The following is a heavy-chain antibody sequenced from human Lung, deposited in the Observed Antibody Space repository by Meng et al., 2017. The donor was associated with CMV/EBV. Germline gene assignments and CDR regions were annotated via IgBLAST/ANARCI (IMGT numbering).Heavy chain of an antibody. CDR2: ISYDGSNK. CDR3: AGPNVHYDFWSGCDY. Sequence: GESXKISXAASGFTFSSYAMHWVRQAPGKGLEWVAVISYDGSNKYYADSVKGRFTISRDNSKNTLYLQMNSLRAEDTAVYYCAGPNVHYDFWSGCDYWGQGXLVTVSS. CDR1: GFTFSSYA. D-gene: IGHD3-3*01. V-gene: IGHV3-30*04. J-gene: IGHJ4*02.